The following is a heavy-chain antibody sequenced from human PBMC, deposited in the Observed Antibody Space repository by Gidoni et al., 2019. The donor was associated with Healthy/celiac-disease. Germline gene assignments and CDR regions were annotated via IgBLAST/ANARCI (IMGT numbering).Heavy chain of an antibody. Sequence: GPGLVKPSETLSLTCTVSGGSISSYHWSWIRQPPGKGLEWIGYIYYSGSTNYNASLKSRVTISVDTSKNQFSLKLSSVTAADTAVYYCAGGLDYYYGMDVWGQGTTVTVSS. D-gene: IGHD6-19*01. CDR2: IYYSGST. CDR3: AGGLDYYYGMDV. CDR1: GGSISSYH. J-gene: IGHJ6*02. V-gene: IGHV4-59*01.